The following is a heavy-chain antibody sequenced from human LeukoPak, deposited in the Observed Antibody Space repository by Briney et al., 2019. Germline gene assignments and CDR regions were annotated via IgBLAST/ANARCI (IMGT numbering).Heavy chain of an antibody. CDR1: GFTFSSYA. D-gene: IGHD3-22*01. J-gene: IGHJ1*01. CDR2: ISGSGGST. V-gene: IGHV3-23*01. CDR3: AKDPYDSSGYYYLGYFQH. Sequence: PEGSLRLSCAASGFTFSSYAMSWVRQAPGKGLEWVSAISGSGGSTYYADSVKGRFTISRDNSKNTLYLQMNSLRAEDTAVYYCAKDPYDSSGYYYLGYFQHWGQGTLVTVSS.